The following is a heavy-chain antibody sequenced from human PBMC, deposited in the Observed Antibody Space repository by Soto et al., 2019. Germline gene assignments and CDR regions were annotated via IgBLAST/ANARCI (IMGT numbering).Heavy chain of an antibody. V-gene: IGHV3-13*01. CDR3: ARSLGYCSGGSCRDTIGSFDI. CDR2: IGTAGDT. CDR1: GFTFSSYD. D-gene: IGHD2-15*01. J-gene: IGHJ3*02. Sequence: EVQLVESGGGLVQPGGSLRLSCAASGFTFSSYDMHWVRPATGKGLEWVSAIGTAGDTYYPGSVKGRFTISRENANNSLYLQMNSLRAGDTAVYYCARSLGYCSGGSCRDTIGSFDIWGQGTMVTVSS.